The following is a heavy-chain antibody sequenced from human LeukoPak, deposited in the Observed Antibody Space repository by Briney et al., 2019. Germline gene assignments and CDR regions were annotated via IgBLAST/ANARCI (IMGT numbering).Heavy chain of an antibody. J-gene: IGHJ3*02. CDR3: VREYSSSSGRAFDI. CDR1: GFTFSSIG. D-gene: IGHD6-6*01. Sequence: GGSLRLSCAASGFTFSSIGMSWVRQAPGKGLVWVSRISTDGSSTNSADSVKGRFTISRDNAKNTLYLQMNSLRAEDTAVYYCVREYSSSSGRAFDIWGQGTMVTVSP. V-gene: IGHV3-74*01. CDR2: ISTDGSST.